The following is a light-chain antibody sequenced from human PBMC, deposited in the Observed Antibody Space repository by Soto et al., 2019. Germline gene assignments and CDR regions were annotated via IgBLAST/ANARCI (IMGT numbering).Light chain of an antibody. Sequence: EIVMTQSPATLSVSPGERATLSCRASQSVSTYLAWYQQKPCQAPRLLIYDTSTRPDDVPARFSGSGSGTDLTLTIDSLQSEDLPVYYCQQYTNWPPYTFSQRTQLAIK. J-gene: IGKJ2*01. CDR3: QQYTNWPPYT. CDR1: QSVSTY. V-gene: IGKV3-15*01. CDR2: DTS.